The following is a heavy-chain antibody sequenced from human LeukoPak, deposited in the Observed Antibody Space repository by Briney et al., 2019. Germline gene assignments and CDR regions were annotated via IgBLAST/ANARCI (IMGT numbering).Heavy chain of an antibody. CDR3: ARPTLKYCSGGSCYSHFDY. CDR2: ISSSGSTI. CDR1: GFTFSSYE. J-gene: IGHJ4*02. Sequence: GGSLRLSCAASGFTFSSYEMNWVRQAPGKGLEWVSYISSSGSTIYYADSVKGRFTISRDNAKNSLYLQMNSLRAEDTAVYYCARPTLKYCSGGSCYSHFDYWGQGTLVTVSS. D-gene: IGHD2-15*01. V-gene: IGHV3-48*03.